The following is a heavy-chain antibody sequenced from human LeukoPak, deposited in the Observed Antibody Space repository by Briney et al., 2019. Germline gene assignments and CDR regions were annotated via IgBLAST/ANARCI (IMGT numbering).Heavy chain of an antibody. CDR2: IYYSGST. V-gene: IGHV4-39*01. CDR3: ARREYYYDSSGVSPFDP. Sequence: SETLSLTCTVSGDSISSSNYYWGWIRQPPGKGLEWIGSIYYSGSTYYNPSLKSRVTISVDTSKNQFSLKLSSVTAADTAVYYCARREYYYDSSGVSPFDPWGQGTLVTVSS. J-gene: IGHJ5*02. CDR1: GDSISSSNYY. D-gene: IGHD3-22*01.